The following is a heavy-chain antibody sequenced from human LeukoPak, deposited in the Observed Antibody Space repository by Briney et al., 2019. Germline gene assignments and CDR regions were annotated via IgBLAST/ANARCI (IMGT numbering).Heavy chain of an antibody. V-gene: IGHV3-30*04. D-gene: IGHD2-8*01. CDR1: GFTFSSYA. CDR3: TRGVTIVPDY. Sequence: GGSLRLSCAASGFTFSSYAMHWVRQAPGKGLEWVAVISYDGSNKYYADSVKGRFTISRDNSKNTLYLQMNSLRAEDTAVYYCTRGVTIVPDYWGQGTLVTVSS. J-gene: IGHJ4*02. CDR2: ISYDGSNK.